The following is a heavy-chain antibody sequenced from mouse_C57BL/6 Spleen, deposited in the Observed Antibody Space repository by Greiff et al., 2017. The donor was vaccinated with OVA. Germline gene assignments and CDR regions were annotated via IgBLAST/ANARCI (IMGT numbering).Heavy chain of an antibody. J-gene: IGHJ2*01. CDR3: ARFDYGSSYYFDY. CDR2: IYPSDSET. V-gene: IGHV1-61*01. Sequence: VQLQQSGAELVRPGSSVKLSCKASGYTFTSYWMDWVKQRPGQGLEWIGNIYPSDSETHYNQKFKDKATLTVDKSSSTAYMQLSSLTSEDSAVYYCARFDYGSSYYFDYWGQGTTLTVSS. D-gene: IGHD1-1*01. CDR1: GYTFTSYW.